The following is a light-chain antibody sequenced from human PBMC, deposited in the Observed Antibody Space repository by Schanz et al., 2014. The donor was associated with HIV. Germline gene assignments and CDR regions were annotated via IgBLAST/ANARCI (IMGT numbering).Light chain of an antibody. CDR1: QSVTSN. CDR2: GTS. V-gene: IGKV3-20*01. J-gene: IGKJ5*01. CDR3: QQYVSSLIT. Sequence: VVLTQSPATLSLSPGERATLSCRASQSVTSNLAWYQQKPGQAPRLLIYGTSTRATGIPTRFSGSGSGTEFSLTISSLEPEDFAVYYCQQYVSSLITFGQGTRLETK.